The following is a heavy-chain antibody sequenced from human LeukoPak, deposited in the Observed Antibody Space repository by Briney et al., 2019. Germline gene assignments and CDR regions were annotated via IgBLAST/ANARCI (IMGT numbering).Heavy chain of an antibody. D-gene: IGHD1-26*01. CDR3: ARDLSGTYMVDY. J-gene: IGHJ4*02. V-gene: IGHV3-30-3*01. CDR2: ISHDGSAQ. CDR1: GFAFNSYA. Sequence: PGGSLRLSCAVSGFAFNSYAMHWVRQAPGEGLEWEAFISHDGSAQYYADSVNGRFTISRDNSKNTLYLQMNSLRPDDTAVYYCARDLSGTYMVDYWGQGTLVTVSS.